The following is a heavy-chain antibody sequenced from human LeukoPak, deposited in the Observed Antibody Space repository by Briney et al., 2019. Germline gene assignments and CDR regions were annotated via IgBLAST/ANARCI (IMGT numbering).Heavy chain of an antibody. V-gene: IGHV3-23*01. Sequence: GGSLRLSCAASGFTFSSYAMSWVRQAPGKGLEWVSAISGSGGSTYYADSVKGRFTISRDNSRNTLYLQMNSLRAEDTAVYYCANPGIAAAGTGYWGQGTLVTVSS. CDR3: ANPGIAAAGTGY. D-gene: IGHD6-13*01. CDR2: ISGSGGST. CDR1: GFTFSSYA. J-gene: IGHJ4*02.